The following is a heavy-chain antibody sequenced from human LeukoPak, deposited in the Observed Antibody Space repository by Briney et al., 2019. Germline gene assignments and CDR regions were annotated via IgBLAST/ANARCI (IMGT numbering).Heavy chain of an antibody. CDR1: GFIFNNYG. CDR2: ISNDGGGT. D-gene: IGHD3-22*01. J-gene: IGHJ5*02. V-gene: IGHV3-23*01. Sequence: GGSLRLSCAASGFIFNNYGLIWVRQAPGRGLEWVSAISNDGGGTQYADFVEGRFTISRDNTKNTLFLQMSSLRAEDTALYYCAKGSSGYFADLWGQGTLVTVSS. CDR3: AKGSSGYFADL.